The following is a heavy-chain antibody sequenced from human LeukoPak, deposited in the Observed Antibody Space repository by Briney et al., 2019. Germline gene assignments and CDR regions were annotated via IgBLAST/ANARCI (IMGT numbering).Heavy chain of an antibody. CDR2: INPSGGST. J-gene: IGHJ4*02. D-gene: IGHD1-26*01. CDR3: ARDQGVLVRATLTGDLRD. CDR1: GYTFTSYY. V-gene: IGHV1-46*01. Sequence: ASVKVSCKASGYTFTSYYMHWVRQAPGQGLEWMGIINPSGGSTSYAQKFQGRVTITRDTSTSTVYMELSRLRAEDTAVYYCARDQGVLVRATLTGDLRDWGQGTLVTVSS.